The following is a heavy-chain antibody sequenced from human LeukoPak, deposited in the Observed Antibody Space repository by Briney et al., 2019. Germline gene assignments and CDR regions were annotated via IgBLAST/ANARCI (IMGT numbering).Heavy chain of an antibody. Sequence: GASVKVSCKASGGTFSSYAISWVRQAPGQGLEWVGGIIPIFGTANYAQKFQGRVTITADESTSTAYMELSSLRSEDTAVYYCARIGPDADPDGSGSFFTNPYFDYWGQGTLVTVSS. CDR2: IIPIFGTA. CDR1: GGTFSSYA. D-gene: IGHD3-10*01. V-gene: IGHV1-69*13. CDR3: ARIGPDADPDGSGSFFTNPYFDY. J-gene: IGHJ4*02.